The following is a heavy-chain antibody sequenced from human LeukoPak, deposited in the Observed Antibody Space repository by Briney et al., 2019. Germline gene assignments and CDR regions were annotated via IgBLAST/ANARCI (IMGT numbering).Heavy chain of an antibody. V-gene: IGHV1-2*02. CDR1: GYTFTGYY. J-gene: IGHJ4*02. D-gene: IGHD4-11*01. CDR2: INPNSGGT. Sequence: ASVKDSCKASGYTFTGYYMHRVRQAAGQGLEWMGWINPNSGGTNYAQKFQGRVTITRDTSISTAYMELSRLRSDDTAVYYCARSSNQSFDYWGQGTLVTVSS. CDR3: ARSSNQSFDY.